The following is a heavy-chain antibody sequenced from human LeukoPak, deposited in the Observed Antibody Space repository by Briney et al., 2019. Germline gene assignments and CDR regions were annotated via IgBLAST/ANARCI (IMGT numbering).Heavy chain of an antibody. Sequence: ASVKVSCKASGYTFTAYYIHWVRQAPGQGLEWLGWINPNSGGTKYAQNFQGRVTMTRDTSSTTVYMELTRLRSDDTAVYYCARPLGSLKEYWWFDPWGQGTLVTVSS. CDR3: ARPLGSLKEYWWFDP. V-gene: IGHV1-2*02. CDR2: INPNSGGT. CDR1: GYTFTAYY. J-gene: IGHJ5*02. D-gene: IGHD2/OR15-2a*01.